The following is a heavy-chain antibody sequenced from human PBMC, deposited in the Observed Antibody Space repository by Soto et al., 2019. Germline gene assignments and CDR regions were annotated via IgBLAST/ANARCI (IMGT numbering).Heavy chain of an antibody. CDR3: ARLRIVVVTAIQGWFDP. CDR1: GGSISSGDYY. Sequence: PSETLSLTCTVSGGSISSGDYYWSWIRQPPGKGLEWIGYIYYSGSTYYNPSLKSRVTISVDTSKNQFSLKLSSVTAADTAVYYCARLRIVVVTAIQGWFDPWGQGTLVTVSS. D-gene: IGHD2-21*02. CDR2: IYYSGST. V-gene: IGHV4-30-4*01. J-gene: IGHJ5*02.